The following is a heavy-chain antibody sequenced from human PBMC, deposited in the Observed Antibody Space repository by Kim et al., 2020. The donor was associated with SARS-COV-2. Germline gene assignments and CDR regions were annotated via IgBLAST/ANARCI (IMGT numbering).Heavy chain of an antibody. Sequence: GGSLRLSCAASGFPFSNYAMSWVRQAPGKGLEWVSAISGHGSNTYYADSVKGRFTISRDKSKSTLFLQMNSLRGEDTAVYYCAKDLVGSGDYYNFIDCSGQGTLVTVSS. D-gene: IGHD3-10*01. CDR2: ISGHGSNT. J-gene: IGHJ4*02. CDR3: AKDLVGSGDYYNFIDC. V-gene: IGHV3-23*01. CDR1: GFPFSNYA.